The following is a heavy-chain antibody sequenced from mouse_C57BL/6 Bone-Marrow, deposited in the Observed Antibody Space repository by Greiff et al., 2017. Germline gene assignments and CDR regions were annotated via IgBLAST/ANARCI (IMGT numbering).Heavy chain of an antibody. V-gene: IGHV5-6*01. D-gene: IGHD1-1*01. Sequence: EVLLVESGGDLVKPGGSLKLSCAASGFTFSSYGMSWVRQTPDKRLEWVATISSGGSYTYYPDSVKGRFTISRDNAKNTLYLQMSSLKSEDTAMDYCARQRSFFDYWGQGTTLTVSS. CDR1: GFTFSSYG. CDR2: ISSGGSYT. CDR3: ARQRSFFDY. J-gene: IGHJ2*01.